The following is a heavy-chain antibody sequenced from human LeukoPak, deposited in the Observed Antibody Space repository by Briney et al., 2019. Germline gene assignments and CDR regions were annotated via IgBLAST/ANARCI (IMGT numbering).Heavy chain of an antibody. D-gene: IGHD1-1*01. CDR1: GFTFSSYG. CDR3: AKDKNGWFDP. Sequence: GRSLRLSCAASGFTFSSYGMHWVRQAPGKGLEWVAVISYDGSNKYYADSVKGRFTISRDNSKNTLYLQMNSLRAEDTAEYYCAKDKNGWFDPWGQGTLVTVSS. V-gene: IGHV3-30*18. J-gene: IGHJ5*02. CDR2: ISYDGSNK.